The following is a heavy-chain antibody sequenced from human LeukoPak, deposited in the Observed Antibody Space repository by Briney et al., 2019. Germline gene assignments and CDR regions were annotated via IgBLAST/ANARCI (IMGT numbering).Heavy chain of an antibody. J-gene: IGHJ4*02. CDR2: IVANGGGI. CDR1: GFTFSGYA. V-gene: IGHV3-23*01. CDR3: AEDRTPDSRYEVDH. D-gene: IGHD3-16*01. Sequence: GGSLRLSCVASGFTFSGYAMNWVRQAPGKGLEWVSVIVANGGGIHYADSVKGRFTISRDNSRNTLYLQMSNLRVEDTAIYYCAEDRTPDSRYEVDHWGRGTLVTVSS.